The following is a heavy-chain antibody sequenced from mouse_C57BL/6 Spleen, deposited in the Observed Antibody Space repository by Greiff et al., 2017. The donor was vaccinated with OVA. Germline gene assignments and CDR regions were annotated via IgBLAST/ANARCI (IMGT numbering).Heavy chain of an antibody. Sequence: VQLQQPGAELVKPGASVKLSCKASGYTFTSYWMHWVKQRPGRGLEWIGRIDPISGGTKYNEKFKSKATLTVDKPSSTAYMQLSSLTSEDSAVYYCARGWYYGGFAYWGQGTLVTVSA. J-gene: IGHJ3*01. V-gene: IGHV1-72*01. CDR1: GYTFTSYW. CDR3: ARGWYYGGFAY. D-gene: IGHD1-1*01. CDR2: IDPISGGT.